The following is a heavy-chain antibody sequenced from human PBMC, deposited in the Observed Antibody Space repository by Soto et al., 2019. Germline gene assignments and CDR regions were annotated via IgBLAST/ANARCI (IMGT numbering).Heavy chain of an antibody. D-gene: IGHD3-10*01. CDR3: ARDSRYYGSVSNGMDV. CDR2: IIPILGIA. CDR1: GGTFSSYT. V-gene: IGHV1-69*08. Sequence: QVQLVQSGAEVKKPGSSVKVSCKASGGTFSSYTISWVRQAPGQGLEWMGRIIPILGIANYAQKFQGRVTITADTSTSTAYMELSSLRSEDTAVYYCARDSRYYGSVSNGMDVWGQGTTVTVSS. J-gene: IGHJ6*02.